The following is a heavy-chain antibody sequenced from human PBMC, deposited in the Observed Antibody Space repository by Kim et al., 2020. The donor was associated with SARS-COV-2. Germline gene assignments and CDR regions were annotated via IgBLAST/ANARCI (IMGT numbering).Heavy chain of an antibody. CDR1: GGSFSGYY. V-gene: IGHV4-34*01. D-gene: IGHD3-22*01. CDR3: ARGPPYDSSGYYFFGSFD. J-gene: IGHJ3*02. CDR2: INHSGST. Sequence: SETLSLTCAVYGGSFSGYYWSWIRQPPGKGLEWIGEINHSGSTNYNPSLKSRVTISVDTSKNQFSLKLSSVTAADTAVYYCARGPPYDSSGYYFFGSFD.